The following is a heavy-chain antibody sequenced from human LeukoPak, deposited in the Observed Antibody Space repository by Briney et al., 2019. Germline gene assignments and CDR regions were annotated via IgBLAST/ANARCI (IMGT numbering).Heavy chain of an antibody. Sequence: GGSLRLSCAASGITVSSNYMSWVRQAPGKGQEWVSVIYSGGNTYYADSVKGRFTISRDNSKNTLYLQMNSLRAEDTAVYYCASGYCSGGHCYSAYFQHWGQGTLLTVSS. D-gene: IGHD2-15*01. V-gene: IGHV3-53*01. J-gene: IGHJ1*01. CDR3: ASGYCSGGHCYSAYFQH. CDR2: IYSGGNT. CDR1: GITVSSNY.